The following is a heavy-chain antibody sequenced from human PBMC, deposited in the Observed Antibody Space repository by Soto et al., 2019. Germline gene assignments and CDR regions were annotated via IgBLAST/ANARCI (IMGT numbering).Heavy chain of an antibody. V-gene: IGHV3-74*01. CDR2: INGDESTT. J-gene: IGHJ6*02. CDR1: GFTFSTYW. Sequence: EVQLVESGGGLVQPGGSLRLSCAASGFTFSTYWMHWVRQAPGEGLVWVSRINGDESTTNYADSVEGRFTISRDNAKNTLYLQMSSLRAEDTAVYYCARGVPRVYGMGVWGQGTTVTVSS. D-gene: IGHD6-13*01. CDR3: ARGVPRVYGMGV.